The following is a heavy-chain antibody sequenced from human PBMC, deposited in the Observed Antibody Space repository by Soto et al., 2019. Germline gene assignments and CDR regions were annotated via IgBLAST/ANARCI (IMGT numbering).Heavy chain of an antibody. V-gene: IGHV3-11*05. D-gene: IGHD3-16*01. CDR3: VRGGGRNGMDV. Sequence: HLEESGGGLVKPGGSLRLSCAASGFTFSDYYMSWIRQPPGKGLEWVSYNSSSSSHTNYADSVKGRFTISRDNAENSLYLQMNSLTVEDTAVYYCVRGGGRNGMDVWGQGTTVIVPS. J-gene: IGHJ6*02. CDR2: NSSSSSHT. CDR1: GFTFSDYY.